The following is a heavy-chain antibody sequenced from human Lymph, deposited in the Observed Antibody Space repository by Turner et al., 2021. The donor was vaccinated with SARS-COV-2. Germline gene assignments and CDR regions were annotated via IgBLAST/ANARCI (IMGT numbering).Heavy chain of an antibody. D-gene: IGHD5-18*01. Sequence: QVQLQQWGAGLLKPSETLSLTCAVYGGSFSGYYWSWIRQPPGKGLEWIGEINHSGSTNYNPSLKSRVTISVDMSKNQFSLKLSSVTAADTAVYYCARGGVDTAMVRYYYYGMDVWGQGTTVTVSS. J-gene: IGHJ6*02. V-gene: IGHV4-34*01. CDR1: GGSFSGYY. CDR3: ARGGVDTAMVRYYYYGMDV. CDR2: INHSGST.